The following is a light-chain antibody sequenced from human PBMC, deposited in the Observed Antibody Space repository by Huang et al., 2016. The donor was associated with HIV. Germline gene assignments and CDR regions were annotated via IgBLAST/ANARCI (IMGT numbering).Light chain of an antibody. CDR2: DAS. CDR3: QLRSNWPSEFT. Sequence: EIVLTQSPATLSLSPGERATLPCRASRSLTNYLAWFQQKPGQAPRLLIYDASNRATGIPARFSCSGSGTDFTLTISRLEPEDFAVYYCQLRSNWPSEFTFGGGTKVEIK. CDR1: RSLTNY. J-gene: IGKJ4*01. V-gene: IGKV3-11*01.